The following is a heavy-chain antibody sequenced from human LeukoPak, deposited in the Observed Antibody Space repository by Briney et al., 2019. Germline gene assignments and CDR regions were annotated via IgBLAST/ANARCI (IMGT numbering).Heavy chain of an antibody. D-gene: IGHD4-17*01. CDR1: GFSFGNYA. J-gene: IGHJ4*02. CDR3: AKATVTTKPPDY. CDR2: ISGSGGST. Sequence: PGGSLRLSCVASGFSFGNYAMSWVRQAPGKGLEWVSAISGSGGSTYYADSVKGRFTISRDNSKNTLYLQMNSLRAEDTAVYYCAKATVTTKPPDYWGQGTLVTVSS. V-gene: IGHV3-23*01.